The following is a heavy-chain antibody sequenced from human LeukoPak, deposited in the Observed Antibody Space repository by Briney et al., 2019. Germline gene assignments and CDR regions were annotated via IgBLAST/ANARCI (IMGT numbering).Heavy chain of an antibody. CDR3: ARVREYYYGSYYYMDV. V-gene: IGHV1-69*05. CDR1: GPTFSRYA. CDR2: ILTIFGTA. J-gene: IGHJ6*03. Sequence: SVELSGKASGPTFSRYAIIRVPQSARLGLECMRGILTIFGTANYAQKFQGRVTITTDESTSTAYMELSSLRSEDTAVYYCARVREYYYGSYYYMDVWGKGTTVTVSS. D-gene: IGHD3-10*01.